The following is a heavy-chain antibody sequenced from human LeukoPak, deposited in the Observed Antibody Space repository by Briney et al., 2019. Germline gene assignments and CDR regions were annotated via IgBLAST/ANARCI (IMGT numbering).Heavy chain of an antibody. CDR2: IYYSGST. Sequence: SETLSLTCTVSGGSISSYYWSWIRQHPGKGLEWIGYIYYSGSTNYNPSLKSRVTISVDTSKNQFSLKLSSVTAADTAVYYCAREVLSGYYSPWGQGTLVTVSS. CDR1: GGSISSYY. V-gene: IGHV4-59*01. J-gene: IGHJ5*02. D-gene: IGHD3-22*01. CDR3: AREVLSGYYSP.